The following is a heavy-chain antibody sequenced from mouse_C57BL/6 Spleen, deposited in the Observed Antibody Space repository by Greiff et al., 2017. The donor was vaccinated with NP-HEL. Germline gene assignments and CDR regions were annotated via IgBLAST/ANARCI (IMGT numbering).Heavy chain of an antibody. CDR1: GYTFTSYT. D-gene: IGHD3-2*02. J-gene: IGHJ4*01. V-gene: IGHV1-4*01. CDR2: INHSSGYT. CDR3: AREGSSGSSCYAMDY. Sequence: VQLQQSGAELARPGASVKMSCKASGYTFTSYTMHWVKQRPGQGLEWIGYINHSSGYTKYNQKFKDKATLTADKSSSTAYMQLSSLTSEDSAVYYCAREGSSGSSCYAMDYWGQGTSVTVSS.